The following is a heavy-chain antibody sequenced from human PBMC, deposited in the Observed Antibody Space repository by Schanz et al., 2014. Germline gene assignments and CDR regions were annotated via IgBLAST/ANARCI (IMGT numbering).Heavy chain of an antibody. CDR3: AREEGWGIAAAGRKHYYYGMDV. D-gene: IGHD6-13*01. CDR1: GFTVSSDH. Sequence: EMQLVESGGGFVQPGGSLGLSCVVSGFTVSSDHMSWVRQAPGKGLEWVSSISSSSSYIYYADSVKGRFTISRDNAKNSLYLQMNSLRAEDTAVYCCAREEGWGIAAAGRKHYYYGMDVWGQGTTVTVSS. J-gene: IGHJ6*02. V-gene: IGHV3-21*01. CDR2: ISSSSSYI.